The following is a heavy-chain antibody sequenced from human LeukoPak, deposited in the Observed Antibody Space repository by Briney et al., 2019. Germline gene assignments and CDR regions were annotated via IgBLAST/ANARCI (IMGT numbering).Heavy chain of an antibody. CDR3: ARDLRAITGYYYGMDV. V-gene: IGHV1-18*04. Sequence: ASVKVSCKASGYTFTGYYMHWARQAPGQGLEWMGWISAYNGNTNYAQKLQGRVTMTTDTSTSTAYMELRSLRSDDTAVYYCARDLRAITGYYYGMDVWGQGTTVTVSS. CDR2: ISAYNGNT. CDR1: GYTFTGYY. J-gene: IGHJ6*02. D-gene: IGHD1-14*01.